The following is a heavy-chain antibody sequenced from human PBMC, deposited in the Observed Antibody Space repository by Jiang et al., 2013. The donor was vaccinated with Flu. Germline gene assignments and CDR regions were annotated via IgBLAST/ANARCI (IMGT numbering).Heavy chain of an antibody. V-gene: IGHV1-18*01. CDR3: AREATERWLQWPDAFDV. D-gene: IGHD5-24*01. CDR1: NYG. Sequence: NYGISWVRQAPGQGLEWMGWISAYNGNTNYAQKLQGRVTMTTDTSTSTAYMELRSLRSDDTAVYYCAREATERWLQWPDAFDVWGQGTMVTVSS. J-gene: IGHJ3*01. CDR2: ISAYNGNT.